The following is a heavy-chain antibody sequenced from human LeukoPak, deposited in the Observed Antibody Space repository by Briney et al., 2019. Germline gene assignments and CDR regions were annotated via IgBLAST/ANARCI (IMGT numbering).Heavy chain of an antibody. Sequence: PGGSLRLSCAASGFTFSSYSVNWVRQAPGKGLEWVSSISSSSSYIYYADSVKGRFTISRDNAKNSLYLQMNSLRAEDTAVYYCARDPDYGDPNFDYWGQGTLVTVSS. J-gene: IGHJ4*02. V-gene: IGHV3-21*01. CDR3: ARDPDYGDPNFDY. D-gene: IGHD4-17*01. CDR1: GFTFSSYS. CDR2: ISSSSSYI.